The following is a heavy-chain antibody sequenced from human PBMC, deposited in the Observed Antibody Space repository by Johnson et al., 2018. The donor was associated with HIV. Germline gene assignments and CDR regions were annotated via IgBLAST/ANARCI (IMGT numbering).Heavy chain of an antibody. J-gene: IGHJ3*02. CDR1: GVTFSSHA. CDR3: ARERVAVTGPTRALYM. V-gene: IGHV3-30-3*01. D-gene: IGHD6-19*01. Sequence: QVQLVESGGGVVQPGRSLRLSCAASGVTFSSHAMHWVRQATGNGLDWVTVISYDGSNNYYADSVKGRFTISRDKSKNTLHLQMNSLRPEDTAVYYCARERVAVTGPTRALYMWGQGTMVIVSS. CDR2: ISYDGSNN.